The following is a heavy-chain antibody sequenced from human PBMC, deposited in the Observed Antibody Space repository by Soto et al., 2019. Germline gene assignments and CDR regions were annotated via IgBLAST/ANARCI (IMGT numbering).Heavy chain of an antibody. CDR1: GGSVKIGTYY. J-gene: IGHJ4*02. V-gene: IGHV4-61*01. Sequence: ASETLSLPCTVPGGSVKIGTYYWSWIRQPPGKGLEWIGFIHYSGSTNYNPSLKGRVTMSVDTPKNQFSLKLTSVNTADTAIYYCTRGGDPYKTGHWGQGTLVTVSS. CDR2: IHYSGST. D-gene: IGHD2-21*01. CDR3: TRGGDPYKTGH.